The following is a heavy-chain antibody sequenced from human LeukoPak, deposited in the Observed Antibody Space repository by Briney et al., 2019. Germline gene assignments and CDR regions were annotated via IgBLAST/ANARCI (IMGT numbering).Heavy chain of an antibody. D-gene: IGHD3-10*01. CDR1: GYTFTSYY. V-gene: IGHV1-46*01. J-gene: IGHJ4*02. CDR2: INPSGGST. Sequence: ASVKVSCKASGYTFTSYYLHWVRQAPGQGLEWMGIINPSGGSTSYAQKFQGRVTMTRDTSTSTVYMELSSLRSEDTAVYYCARAYGSGSYTLLFFDYWGQGTLVTVSS. CDR3: ARAYGSGSYTLLFFDY.